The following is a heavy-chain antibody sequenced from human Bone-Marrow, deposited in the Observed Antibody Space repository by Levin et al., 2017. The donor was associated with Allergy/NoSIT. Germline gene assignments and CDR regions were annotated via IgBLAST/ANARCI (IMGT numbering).Heavy chain of an antibody. V-gene: IGHV3-23*01. CDR3: AKCGSSGHDGPFSDY. J-gene: IGHJ4*02. CDR2: ISGSGGST. CDR1: GFTFSSYA. Sequence: TGGSLRLSCAASGFTFSSYAMSWVRQAPGKGLEWVSAISGSGGSTYYADSVKGRFTISRDNSKNTLYLQMNSLRAEDTAVYYCAKCGSSGHDGPFSDYWGQGTLVTVSS. D-gene: IGHD5-12*01.